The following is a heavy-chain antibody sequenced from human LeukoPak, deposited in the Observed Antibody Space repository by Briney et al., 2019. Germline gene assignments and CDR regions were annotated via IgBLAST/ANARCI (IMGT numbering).Heavy chain of an antibody. J-gene: IGHJ3*02. Sequence: ASVKVSCKASGGTFSRYAISWVRQAPGQGLEWLGRIIPILGIANYAQKFQGRVTITADKSTSTAYMELSSLRSEDTAVYYCAREVPATAEYAFDIWGQGTMVTVSS. V-gene: IGHV1-69*04. D-gene: IGHD2-2*01. CDR1: GGTFSRYA. CDR2: IIPILGIA. CDR3: AREVPATAEYAFDI.